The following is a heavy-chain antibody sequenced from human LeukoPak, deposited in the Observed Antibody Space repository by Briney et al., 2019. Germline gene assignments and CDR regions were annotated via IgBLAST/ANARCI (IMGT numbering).Heavy chain of an antibody. CDR3: ASRVSYSGGFQY. CDR2: IYYTGST. J-gene: IGHJ4*02. CDR1: GGSISGYY. D-gene: IGHD1-26*01. V-gene: IGHV4-59*01. Sequence: PSETLSLTCTVSGGSISGYYWSWIRQPPGKGLDWLGYIYYTGSTNCNASLKSRVTISVDTSKNHFSLRLSSVTAADTAVYYCASRVSYSGGFQYWGQGTLVTVSS.